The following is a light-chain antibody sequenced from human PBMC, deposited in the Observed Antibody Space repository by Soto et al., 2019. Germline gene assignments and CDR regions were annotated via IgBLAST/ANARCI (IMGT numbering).Light chain of an antibody. V-gene: IGKV1-39*01. Sequence: TQSPSAIAASVVYIVTITCRASQSISSYLNWYQQKPGKAPKLLIYAASSLQSGVPSRFSGSGSGTDFTLTISCLQPEDFTTYYCQLSYSTPRTFGQGSMVDVK. CDR2: AAS. CDR3: QLSYSTPRT. CDR1: QSISSY. J-gene: IGKJ1*01.